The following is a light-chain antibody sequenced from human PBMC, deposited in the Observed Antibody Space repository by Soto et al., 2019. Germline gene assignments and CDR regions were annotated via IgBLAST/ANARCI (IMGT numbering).Light chain of an antibody. Sequence: DIQMTQSPATLSASVGDRVSITCRASQSVSTWLAWYQQKPGKSPKLLIYKTSTLQSGGPSRFSGSGSGTDFTITISSLQDDDFATYYCQHYGVDSTFGQGTKVE. V-gene: IGKV1-5*03. CDR2: KTS. CDR1: QSVSTW. J-gene: IGKJ1*01. CDR3: QHYGVDST.